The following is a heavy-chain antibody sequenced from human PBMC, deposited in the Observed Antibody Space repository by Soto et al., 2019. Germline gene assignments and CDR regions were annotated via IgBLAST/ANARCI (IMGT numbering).Heavy chain of an antibody. CDR1: GFTFSSYS. CDR3: ARVRIAAAGIYP. Sequence: ILSCAATGFTFSSYSMNWVRQAPGKGLEWVSSISSSSSYIYYADSVKGRFTTSRDNAKNSLYLQMNSLRAEDTAVYYCARVRIAAAGIYPWGQGTLVTVSS. J-gene: IGHJ5*02. CDR2: ISSSSSYI. D-gene: IGHD6-13*01. V-gene: IGHV3-21*01.